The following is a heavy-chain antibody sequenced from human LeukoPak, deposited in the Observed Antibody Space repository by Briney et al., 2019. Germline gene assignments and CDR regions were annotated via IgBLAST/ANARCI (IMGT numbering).Heavy chain of an antibody. J-gene: IGHJ3*02. CDR3: ARGEGALDAFDI. CDR2: INTYNGNT. CDR1: GYSFSSYD. V-gene: IGHV1-18*01. Sequence: GASVTVSCKASGYSFSSYDISWVRQAPGQGLEWMGRINTYNGNTDYAQKLQGRVTMTTETSTTTAYMELKTLRSDDSAVYYCARGEGALDAFDIWGQGTMVIVSS.